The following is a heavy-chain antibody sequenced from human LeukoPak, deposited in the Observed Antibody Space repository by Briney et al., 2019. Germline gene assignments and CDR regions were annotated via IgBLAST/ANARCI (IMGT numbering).Heavy chain of an antibody. V-gene: IGHV1-18*01. CDR2: ISAYNSNT. CDR3: ARGLIEYSSSSDY. CDR1: GYTFTSYG. Sequence: ASVKVSCKASGYTFTSYGISWGRRAPGERVEWRVWISAYNSNTTYAQKPQGRVTMTTDTSTSTAYMELRSLRSADTAVYYCARGLIEYSSSSDYWGQGTLVTVSS. D-gene: IGHD6-6*01. J-gene: IGHJ4*02.